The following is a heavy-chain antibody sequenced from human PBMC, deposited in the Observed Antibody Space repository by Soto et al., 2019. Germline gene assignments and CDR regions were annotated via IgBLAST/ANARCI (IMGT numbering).Heavy chain of an antibody. CDR3: AREPILRYFDWLYYHDAFDI. Sequence: GGSLRLSCAASGFTFSSYSMNWVRQAPGKGLEWVSYISSSSSTIYYADSVKGRFTISRDNAKNSLYLQMNSLRAEDTAVYYCAREPILRYFDWLYYHDAFDIRGQGTMVTGSS. V-gene: IGHV3-48*01. CDR1: GFTFSSYS. D-gene: IGHD3-9*01. CDR2: ISSSSSTI. J-gene: IGHJ3*02.